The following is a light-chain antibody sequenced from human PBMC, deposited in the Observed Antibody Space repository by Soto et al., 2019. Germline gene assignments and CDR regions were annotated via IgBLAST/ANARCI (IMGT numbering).Light chain of an antibody. CDR2: AAS. J-gene: IGKJ1*01. CDR1: QAISSY. CDR3: QQYYSYPRS. Sequence: AIRMTQSPSSFSASTGDRVTITCRASQAISSYLAWYQQKPGKAPKLLIYAASTLQSGVPSRFSGSGSGTDFTPAISCLQSEDFASYYCQQYYSYPRSFGRGTKVEIK. V-gene: IGKV1-8*01.